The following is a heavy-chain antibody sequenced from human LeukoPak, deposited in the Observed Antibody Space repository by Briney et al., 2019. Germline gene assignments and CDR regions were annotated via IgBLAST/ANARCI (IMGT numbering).Heavy chain of an antibody. D-gene: IGHD4-17*01. CDR2: IRSKACGGTT. J-gene: IGHJ4*02. CDR3: STVTTEGY. Sequence: GGSLRLSCTASGFTFGDYAMSWVRQAPGKGLEWVGFIRSKACGGTTEYAASVKGRFTISRDDSKSIAYLQMNSLKTEDTAVYYCSTVTTEGYWGQGTLVTVSS. V-gene: IGHV3-49*04. CDR1: GFTFGDYA.